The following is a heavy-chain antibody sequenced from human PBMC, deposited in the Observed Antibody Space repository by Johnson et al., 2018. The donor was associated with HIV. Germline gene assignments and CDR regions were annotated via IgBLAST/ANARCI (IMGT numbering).Heavy chain of an antibody. CDR3: ARLERLGGLSRVLDM. CDR2: ISYSASSM. J-gene: IGHJ3*02. Sequence: HVQLVESGGGLVKPGGSLRLSCAASGFTFSDYYMSWIRQAPGKGLEWVSYISYSASSMFYADSLQGRFTISRDNAKNSLYLQMNYPRVEDTAVYYCARLERLGGLSRVLDMWGQGTMVTVSS. V-gene: IGHV3-11*04. D-gene: IGHD6-19*01. CDR1: GFTFSDYY.